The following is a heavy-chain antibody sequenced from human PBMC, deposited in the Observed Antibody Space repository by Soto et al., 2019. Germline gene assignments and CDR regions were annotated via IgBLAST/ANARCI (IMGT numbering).Heavy chain of an antibody. J-gene: IGHJ4*02. V-gene: IGHV1-46*01. CDR1: GYTFTSYY. D-gene: IGHD3-10*01. CDR3: ARGGRYYGSGSYLAKQVVDY. CDR2: INPSGGST. Sequence: QVQLVQSGAEVKKPGASVKVSCKASGYTFTSYYMHWVRQAPGQGLEWMGIINPSGGSTSYAQKFQGRVTMTRDTSTSTVYMELSSLRSEDTAVYYCARGGRYYGSGSYLAKQVVDYWGQGTLVTVSS.